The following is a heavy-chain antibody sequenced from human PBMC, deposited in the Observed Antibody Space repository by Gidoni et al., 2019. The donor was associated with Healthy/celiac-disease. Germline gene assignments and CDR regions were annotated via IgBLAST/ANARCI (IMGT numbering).Heavy chain of an antibody. D-gene: IGHD3-3*01. J-gene: IGHJ5*02. CDR3: ARGITIFGVVIMQSWFDP. V-gene: IGHV4-38-2*02. CDR2: IYHSGST. Sequence: QVQLQESGPGLVKPSETLSLTCTVSGYSISSGYYWGWIRQPPGKGLGWIGSIYHSGSTYYNPSLKSRVTISVDTSKTQFSLKLSSVTAADTAVYYCARGITIFGVVIMQSWFDPWGQGTLVTVSS. CDR1: GYSISSGYY.